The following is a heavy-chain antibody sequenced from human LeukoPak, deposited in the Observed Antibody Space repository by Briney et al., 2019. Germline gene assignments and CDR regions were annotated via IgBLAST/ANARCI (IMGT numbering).Heavy chain of an antibody. J-gene: IGHJ4*02. CDR1: GYSISSGYY. CDR2: IYHSGST. V-gene: IGHV4-38-2*01. D-gene: IGHD2-2*02. Sequence: PSETLSLTCAVSGYSISSGYYWGWIRQPPGKVLEWIGNIYHSGSTYKNPSLKSRVTISLDTSKTQFSLKLSSVTAADTAMYYCARLSGAPVRHPIYHFDYWGQGTLVTVSS. CDR3: ARLSGAPVRHPIYHFDY.